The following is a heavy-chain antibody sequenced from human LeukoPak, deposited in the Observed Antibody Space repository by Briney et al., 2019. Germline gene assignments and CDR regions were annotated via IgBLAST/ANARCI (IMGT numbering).Heavy chain of an antibody. J-gene: IGHJ3*02. CDR2: ISRSGGST. CDR1: GFTFSSYA. CDR3: ARWGVGWLQFSDAFDI. D-gene: IGHD5-24*01. Sequence: PGGSLRLSCAASGFTFSSYAMSWVRQAPGKGLEWVSAISRSGGSTNYADSVKGRFTISRGNSKNTVYLQMNSLRAEDTAVYYCARWGVGWLQFSDAFDIWGQGTMVTVAS. V-gene: IGHV3-23*01.